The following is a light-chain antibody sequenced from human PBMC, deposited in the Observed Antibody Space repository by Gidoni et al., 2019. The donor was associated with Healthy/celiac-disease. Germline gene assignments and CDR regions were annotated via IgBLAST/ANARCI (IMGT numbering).Light chain of an antibody. J-gene: IGKJ2*01. CDR2: KAA. CDR1: QSISSW. CDR3: QQYNSYPGT. Sequence: DIQMTQSPSTLSASVGDRVTITCRASQSISSWLAWYQQKPGKAPKLLIYKAASLKSGVPSRFSGSGAGTEFTITISSMQADDFATYYCQQYNSYPGTFGQGTKLEIK. V-gene: IGKV1-5*03.